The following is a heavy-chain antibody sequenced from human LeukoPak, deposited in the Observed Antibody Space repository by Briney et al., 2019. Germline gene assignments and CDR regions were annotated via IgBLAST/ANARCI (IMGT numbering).Heavy chain of an antibody. Sequence: GGSLRLSCAASGLTFSSSPVLWVRQANGKGLEWIGRLRSKANNYATAYAGSLKGRFTASRDDSKNTAYLQMNSLKTEDSAGYFCARDSSSEGPLDYWGQGTLVAVSS. CDR1: GLTFSSSP. V-gene: IGHV3-73*01. CDR2: LRSKANNYAT. J-gene: IGHJ4*02. CDR3: ARDSSSEGPLDY. D-gene: IGHD6-6*01.